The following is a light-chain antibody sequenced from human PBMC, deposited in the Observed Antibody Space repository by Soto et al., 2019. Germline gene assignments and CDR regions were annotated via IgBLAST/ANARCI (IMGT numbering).Light chain of an antibody. CDR1: QTITFNF. J-gene: IGKJ4*01. Sequence: IVLTQSPVTLSLSPGEVATLSCGASQTITFNFLAWYQQKPGLAPRLLVYDASIRAAGIPDRFSGSVSGTDFTLTISRLEPEDFAMYYCQHYCDSNPTFGGGTRVEI. CDR2: DAS. V-gene: IGKV3D-20*01. CDR3: QHYCDSNPT.